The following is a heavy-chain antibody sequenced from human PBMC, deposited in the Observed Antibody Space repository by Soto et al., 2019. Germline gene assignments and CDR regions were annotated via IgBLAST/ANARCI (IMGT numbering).Heavy chain of an antibody. Sequence: AGSLRLSCAASGFTFSSYGMHWVRQAPGKGLEWVAVISYDGSNKYYADSVKGRFTISRDNSKNTLYLQMNSLRAEDTAVYYCAKDSGGYSYGPDYWGQGTLVTVSS. D-gene: IGHD5-18*01. V-gene: IGHV3-30*18. CDR1: GFTFSSYG. CDR2: ISYDGSNK. J-gene: IGHJ4*02. CDR3: AKDSGGYSYGPDY.